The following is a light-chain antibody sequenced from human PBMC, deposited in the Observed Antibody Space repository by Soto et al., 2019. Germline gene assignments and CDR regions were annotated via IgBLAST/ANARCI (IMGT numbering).Light chain of an antibody. CDR2: AAS. V-gene: IGKV1-39*01. CDR3: QQSYSTPPT. J-gene: IGKJ4*01. Sequence: DSQMTQSPSSLSSSLGDRVTITCVASQSLSSFLNLYQQKPWKAPKLLIYAASSLQSGVPSRFSGSGSGTHFTLTISSLQPEDFATYYCQQSYSTPPTFGGGTKVDIK. CDR1: QSLSSF.